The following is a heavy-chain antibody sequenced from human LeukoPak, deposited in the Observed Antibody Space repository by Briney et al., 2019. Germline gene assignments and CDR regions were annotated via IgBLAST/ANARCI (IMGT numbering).Heavy chain of an antibody. J-gene: IGHJ4*02. Sequence: ASETLSLTCTVSGDPISGYSDYKWTWIRQPPGKGLEWIGYIYYSGSTNYNPSLKSRVTISVDTSKNQFSLKLTSVTAADMAVYYCAREYSGFDFWGQGTLVTACS. CDR2: IYYSGST. D-gene: IGHD5-12*01. V-gene: IGHV4-61*08. CDR1: GDPISGYSDY. CDR3: AREYSGFDF.